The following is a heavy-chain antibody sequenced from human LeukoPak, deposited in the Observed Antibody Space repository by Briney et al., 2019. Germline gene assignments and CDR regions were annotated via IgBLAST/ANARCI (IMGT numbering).Heavy chain of an antibody. J-gene: IGHJ4*02. CDR1: GYTFTSYA. V-gene: IGHV1-3*03. CDR2: INAGNGNT. Sequence: ASLKVSCKASGYTFTSYAMHWGRQAPGQRLEWMGWINAGNGNTKYSQEFQGRVTITRDTSASTAYMELSSLRSEDMAVYYCAREGDSSGFDYWGQGTLVTVSS. D-gene: IGHD3-22*01. CDR3: AREGDSSGFDY.